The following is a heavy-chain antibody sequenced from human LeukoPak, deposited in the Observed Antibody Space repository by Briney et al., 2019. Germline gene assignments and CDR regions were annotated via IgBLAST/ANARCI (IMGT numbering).Heavy chain of an antibody. CDR2: INSDGSST. D-gene: IGHD1-26*01. Sequence: GGSLRLSCAASGFTFSSYWMHWVRQAPGKGLVWVSRINSDGSSTSYADSVKGRFTISRDNSKNTLNLQMNSLRAEDTAVYYCAKTMGAIDHDYWGQGTLVTVSS. CDR3: AKTMGAIDHDY. J-gene: IGHJ4*02. CDR1: GFTFSSYW. V-gene: IGHV3-74*01.